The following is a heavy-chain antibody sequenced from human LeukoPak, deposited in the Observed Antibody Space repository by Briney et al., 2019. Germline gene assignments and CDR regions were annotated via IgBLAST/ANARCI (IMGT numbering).Heavy chain of an antibody. CDR3: ARSRPSGFIDYWDY. V-gene: IGHV1-69*05. CDR2: IIPIFGTA. J-gene: IGHJ4*02. CDR1: GGTFSSYA. D-gene: IGHD4/OR15-4a*01. Sequence: GSSVKVSCKASGGTFSSYAISWVRQAPGQGLEWMGGIIPIFGTANYAQKFQGRVTITTDESTSTAYMELSSLRSEDTAVYYCARSRPSGFIDYWDYWGQGTLVTVSS.